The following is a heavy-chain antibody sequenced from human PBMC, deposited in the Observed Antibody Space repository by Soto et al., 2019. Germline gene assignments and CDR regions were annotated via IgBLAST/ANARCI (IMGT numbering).Heavy chain of an antibody. J-gene: IGHJ3*02. CDR1: GFSFSNYA. D-gene: IGHD2-21*02. CDR2: ISSNGGNT. V-gene: IGHV3-64*01. CDR3: ARNYGGNSYAFDI. Sequence: PGGSLRLSCAASGFSFSNYAMHWVRQAPGKGLEYVSTISSNGGNTYYANSVKGRFTISRDNSKNTLYLQMGSLRAEDMAVYYCARNYGGNSYAFDIWGQGTMVTVSS.